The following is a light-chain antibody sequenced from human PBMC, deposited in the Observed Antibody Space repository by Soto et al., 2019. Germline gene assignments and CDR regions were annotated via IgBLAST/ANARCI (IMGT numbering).Light chain of an antibody. CDR1: QAITNY. Sequence: DIQMAQSPSSLSASVGDTVTITCRASQAITNYYLAWFQHKPWKAPNALIYAASSLQRGVPSKFSGSGSGTDFTLTISSLQPEDSATYDCQQYHAYPLTFGGGTKVEIK. CDR2: AAS. J-gene: IGKJ4*01. CDR3: QQYHAYPLT. V-gene: IGKV1-16*02.